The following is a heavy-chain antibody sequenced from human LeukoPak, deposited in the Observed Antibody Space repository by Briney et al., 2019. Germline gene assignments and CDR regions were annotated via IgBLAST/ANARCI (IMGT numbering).Heavy chain of an antibody. CDR2: ISSGSTI. J-gene: IGHJ5*02. D-gene: IGHD1-26*01. Sequence: GGSLRLSCAASGFTFSSYEMNWVRQAPGKGLEWVSYISSGSTIYDADSVKGRFTISRDNAKNSLYLQMNSLRAEDTAVYYCARLLRPATTIDWFDPWGQGTLVTVSS. CDR1: GFTFSSYE. CDR3: ARLLRPATTIDWFDP. V-gene: IGHV3-48*03.